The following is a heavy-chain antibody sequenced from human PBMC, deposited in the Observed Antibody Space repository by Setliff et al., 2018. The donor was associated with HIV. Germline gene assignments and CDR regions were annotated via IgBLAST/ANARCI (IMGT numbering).Heavy chain of an antibody. Sequence: SETLSLTCAVYGGSFNGYSWTWIRQPPGKGLEWIGGINHSGSTNYNPSLKSRVTISVDTSKNQFSLKLSSVTAADTAAYYCAREIAVAGNYFDYWGQGTLVTVSS. V-gene: IGHV4-34*01. CDR1: GGSFNGYS. CDR3: AREIAVAGNYFDY. D-gene: IGHD6-19*01. CDR2: INHSGST. J-gene: IGHJ4*02.